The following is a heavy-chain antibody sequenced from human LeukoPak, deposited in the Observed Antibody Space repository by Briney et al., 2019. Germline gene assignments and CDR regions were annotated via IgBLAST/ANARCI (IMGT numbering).Heavy chain of an antibody. CDR2: IKSDGSYT. J-gene: IGHJ4*02. Sequence: GGSLRISCAASGFTFSGYWMHWVRQAQGKGLVWVSRIKSDGSYTTYADSVKGRFTISRDNAKNTLYLQMSSLRAEDTAIYYCVRDFSCSGGSCPLFDSWGQGTLVSVSS. CDR3: VRDFSCSGGSCPLFDS. D-gene: IGHD2-15*01. V-gene: IGHV3-74*01. CDR1: GFTFSGYW.